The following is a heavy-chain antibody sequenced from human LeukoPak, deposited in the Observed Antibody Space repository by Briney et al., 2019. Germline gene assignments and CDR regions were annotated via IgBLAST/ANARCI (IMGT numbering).Heavy chain of an antibody. J-gene: IGHJ6*02. CDR2: ISGGGGPT. CDR1: GFTFSNYA. Sequence: PGGSLRLSCAASGFTFSNYAMSWVRQAPGKGLEWVSAISGGGGPTYYADSVKGRFTISRDNSKNTLYLQMNSLRAEDTAVYYCAKDFMGGSSWYSYYYYGMDVWGQGTTVTVSS. V-gene: IGHV3-23*01. D-gene: IGHD6-13*01. CDR3: AKDFMGGSSWYSYYYYGMDV.